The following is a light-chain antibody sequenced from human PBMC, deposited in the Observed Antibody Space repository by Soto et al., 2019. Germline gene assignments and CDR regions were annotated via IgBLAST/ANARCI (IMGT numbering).Light chain of an antibody. CDR2: EAS. CDR3: QEYSRA. J-gene: IGKJ4*01. Sequence: DIQMTQSPSTLSASVGDRVTITCRASRNITFWLALYQQKPGKAPKVLIYEASNSESGVPSRFSGSGSGTEFTLTISSLQPDDFATYECQEYSRAFGGGTRVEIK. V-gene: IGKV1-5*01. CDR1: RNITFW.